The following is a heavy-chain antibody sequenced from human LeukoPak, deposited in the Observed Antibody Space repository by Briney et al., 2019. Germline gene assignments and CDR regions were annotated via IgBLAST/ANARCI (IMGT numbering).Heavy chain of an antibody. CDR3: ARVGPAAGYYYYGMDV. J-gene: IGHJ6*02. Sequence: ASVKVSCKASGYTFTSYYMHWVRQAPGQGLEWMGIINPSGGSTSYAQKFQGRVTMTRDTSTSTVYMELSSLRSEDTAVYYCARVGPAAGYYYYGMDVWGQGTMVTVSS. CDR2: INPSGGST. V-gene: IGHV1-46*01. CDR1: GYTFTSYY. D-gene: IGHD6-13*01.